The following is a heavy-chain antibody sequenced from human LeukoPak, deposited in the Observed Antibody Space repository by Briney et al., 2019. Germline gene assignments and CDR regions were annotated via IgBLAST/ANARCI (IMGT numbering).Heavy chain of an antibody. Sequence: GGSLRLSCAASGFTFSSYAMSWVRQAPGKGLEWVSAISGSGGSTYYADSVKGRFSISRDNSKNTLYLQMNSLRADDTAVYYCPKDNYCSSTNCLLDAFDIWGQGTMVTVSS. CDR2: ISGSGGST. CDR3: PKDNYCSSTNCLLDAFDI. CDR1: GFTFSSYA. J-gene: IGHJ3*02. D-gene: IGHD2-2*01. V-gene: IGHV3-23*01.